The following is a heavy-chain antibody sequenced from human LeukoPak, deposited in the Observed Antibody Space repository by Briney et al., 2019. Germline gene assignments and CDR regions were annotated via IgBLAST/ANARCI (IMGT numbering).Heavy chain of an antibody. CDR2: IKQDGSEK. V-gene: IGHV3-7*03. CDR3: AKERESAMVRGAKLADY. J-gene: IGHJ4*02. D-gene: IGHD3-10*01. CDR1: GFTFSSYW. Sequence: GGSLKLSCAASGFTFSSYWMSWVRQAPGKGLEWVANIKQDGSEKYYVDSVKGRFTISRDNSKNTLYLQMNSLRAEDTAVYYCAKERESAMVRGAKLADYWGQGTLVTVSS.